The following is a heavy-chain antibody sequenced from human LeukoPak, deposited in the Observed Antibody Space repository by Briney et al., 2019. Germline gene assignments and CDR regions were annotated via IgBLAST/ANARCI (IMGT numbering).Heavy chain of an antibody. Sequence: ASVKVSCKASGYTFTSYDINWVRQATGQGLEWMGWMNPNSGNTGYAPKFQGRVTMTRNTSISTAYMELSSLRSEDTAVYYCARGLYNKRAGKYLYWFDPWGQGTLVIVSS. CDR3: ARGLYNKRAGKYLYWFDP. CDR1: GYTFTSYD. CDR2: MNPNSGNT. V-gene: IGHV1-8*01. D-gene: IGHD5-24*01. J-gene: IGHJ5*02.